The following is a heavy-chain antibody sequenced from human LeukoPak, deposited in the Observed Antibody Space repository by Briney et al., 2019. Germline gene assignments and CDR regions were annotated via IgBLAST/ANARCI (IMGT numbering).Heavy chain of an antibody. CDR2: IYYSGST. CDR1: GGSFSAYY. CDR3: ARLLAGYYMDV. Sequence: PSETLSLTCAVYGGSFSAYYWGWIRQPPGKGLEWLGSIYYSGSTYYNPSLKSRVTISVDTSMNQFSLKLSSVTAADTAVYYCARLLAGYYMDVWGKGTTVTVSS. J-gene: IGHJ6*03. V-gene: IGHV4-39*01.